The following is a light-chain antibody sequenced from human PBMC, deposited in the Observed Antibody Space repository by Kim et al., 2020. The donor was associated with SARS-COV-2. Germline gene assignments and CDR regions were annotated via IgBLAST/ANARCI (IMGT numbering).Light chain of an antibody. J-gene: IGKJ2*01. Sequence: ASVGDRGTITCQASQDINNYLNWFQQKPGKAPRLLIFDASNLETGVPSRFSGSGSGTHFTFTISDLQPEDVATYYCQQYDALPPYTFGQGTKLEI. CDR3: QQYDALPPYT. CDR2: DAS. V-gene: IGKV1-33*01. CDR1: QDINNY.